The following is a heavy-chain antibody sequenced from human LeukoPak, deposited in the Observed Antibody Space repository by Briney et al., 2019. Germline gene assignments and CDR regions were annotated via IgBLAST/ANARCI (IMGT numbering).Heavy chain of an antibody. J-gene: IGHJ4*02. V-gene: IGHV1-69*01. CDR1: GGTFSSYS. CDR3: ARAFSASKSCDY. CDR2: IIPIFGTA. D-gene: IGHD6-19*01. Sequence: SVKVSCKASGGTFSSYSINWVRQAPGQGLEWMGGIIPIFGTANYAQKFQGRVTITADESTSTAYMELSSLRSEDTAVYYCARAFSASKSCDYWGQGTLVTVSS.